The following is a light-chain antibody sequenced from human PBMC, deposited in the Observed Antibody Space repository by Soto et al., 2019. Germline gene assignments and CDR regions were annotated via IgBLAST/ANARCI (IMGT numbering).Light chain of an antibody. V-gene: IGKV3-11*01. J-gene: IGKJ4*01. Sequence: EIVLTQSPATLSLSPGERATLSCWASQSVSNSLAWYQQRPGQSPRLLIYDVSTRATGIPARFGGSGSGTDFTLTSSSLETEDFAVYYCQQRTNLPLTFGGGTKVEI. CDR3: QQRTNLPLT. CDR1: QSVSNS. CDR2: DVS.